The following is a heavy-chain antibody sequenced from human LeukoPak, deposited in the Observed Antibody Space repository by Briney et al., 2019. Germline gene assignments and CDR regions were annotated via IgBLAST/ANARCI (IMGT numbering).Heavy chain of an antibody. CDR2: INEEGSEK. CDR1: GFSFRVYW. V-gene: IGHV3-7*01. Sequence: PGGSLRLSCAASGFSFRVYWMSWVRQAPGKGLECVANINEEGSEKYYVDSVKGRFTISRDNAENSLFLHMISLRADDTAVYYCARGDYGDYGWRQGTLVTVSS. J-gene: IGHJ4*02. D-gene: IGHD4-17*01. CDR3: ARGDYGDYG.